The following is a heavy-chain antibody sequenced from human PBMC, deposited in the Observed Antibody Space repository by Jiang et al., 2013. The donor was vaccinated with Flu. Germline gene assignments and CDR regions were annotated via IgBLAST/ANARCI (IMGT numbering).Heavy chain of an antibody. CDR1: GYTFTTYY. CDR2: INPSSGST. D-gene: IGHD6-19*01. J-gene: IGHJ6*02. CDR3: ARGHFVTQWLVGPADYNFYYGMDI. V-gene: IGHV1-46*01. Sequence: QSGAEVKKPGASVKVSCKASGYTFTTYYMHWVRQAPGQGLEWMGIINPSSGSTSYAKKFQGRVTMTRDTSTSTVYMELSSLRSEDTALYYCARGHFVTQWLVGPADYNFYYGMDIWGQGTTVTVSS.